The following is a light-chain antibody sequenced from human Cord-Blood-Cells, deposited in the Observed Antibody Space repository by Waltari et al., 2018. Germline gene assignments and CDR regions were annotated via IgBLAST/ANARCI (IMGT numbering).Light chain of an antibody. Sequence: DIQMTQSPSSLSASVGDRVTIPCRASQSISSYLNWYQQKPGKAPKLLIYAGSSLQSGVPSRFSGSGSGTDFTLTISSLQPEDFATYYCQQSYSTPYSFGQGTKLEIK. CDR3: QQSYSTPYS. CDR2: AGS. J-gene: IGKJ2*03. CDR1: QSISSY. V-gene: IGKV1-39*01.